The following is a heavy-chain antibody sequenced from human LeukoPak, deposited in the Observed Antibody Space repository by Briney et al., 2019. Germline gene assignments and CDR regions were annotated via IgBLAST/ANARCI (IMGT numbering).Heavy chain of an antibody. CDR3: AELGITMIGGV. CDR1: GFTFSSYS. J-gene: IGHJ6*04. Sequence: PGGSLRLSCAASGFTFSSYSMNWVRQAPGKGLEWVSSISSTSIYIYYADSVKGRFTISRDNAKNSLYLQMNSLRAEDTAVYYCAELGITMIGGVWGKGTTVTISS. D-gene: IGHD3-10*02. V-gene: IGHV3-21*01. CDR2: ISSTSIYI.